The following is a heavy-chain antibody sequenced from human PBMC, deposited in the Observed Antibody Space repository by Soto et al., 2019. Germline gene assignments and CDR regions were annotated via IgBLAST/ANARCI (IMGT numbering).Heavy chain of an antibody. V-gene: IGHV4-39*01. D-gene: IGHD4-17*01. J-gene: IGHJ4*02. CDR3: ARHVMTTVMFDY. CDR2: IYYSGST. CDR1: GGSISSSSYY. Sequence: SETLSLTCTVSGGSISSSSYYWGWIRQPPGKGLEWIGSIYYSGSTYYNPSLKSRVTISVDTSKNQFSLKLSSVTAADTAVYYCARHVMTTVMFDYWGQGTLVTVSS.